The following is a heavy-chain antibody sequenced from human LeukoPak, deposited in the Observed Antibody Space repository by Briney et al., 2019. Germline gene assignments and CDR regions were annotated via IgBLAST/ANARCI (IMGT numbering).Heavy chain of an antibody. V-gene: IGHV3-7*01. D-gene: IGHD1/OR15-1a*01. CDR1: GLTFSNYW. CDR3: ARVRREMKRSLGRTTEYSYYYYMDV. CDR2: IKHDGSEK. J-gene: IGHJ6*03. Sequence: GGSLRLSCAASGLTFSNYWMSWVRQGPGRGLEWVANIKHDGSEKYYIDSVKGRFTISRDNAKNSVYLQMNRLRAEDTAVYYCARVRREMKRSLGRTTEYSYYYYMDVWGKGTTVTVSS.